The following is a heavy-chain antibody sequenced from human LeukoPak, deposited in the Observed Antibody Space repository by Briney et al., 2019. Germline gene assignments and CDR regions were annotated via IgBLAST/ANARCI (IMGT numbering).Heavy chain of an antibody. J-gene: IGHJ4*02. V-gene: IGHV1-2*02. D-gene: IGHD1-26*01. CDR2: INPNSGGT. CDR1: GYTFTGYY. CDR3: ARDTPILGSYSPFDY. Sequence: EASVKVSCKASGYTFTGYYMHWVRQAPGQGLEWMGWINPNSGGTNYAQKFQGRVTMTRDTSISTAYMELSRLRSDDTAVYYCARDTPILGSYSPFDYWGQGTLVTVSS.